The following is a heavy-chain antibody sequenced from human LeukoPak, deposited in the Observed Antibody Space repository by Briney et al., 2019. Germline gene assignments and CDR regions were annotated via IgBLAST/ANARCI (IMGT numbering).Heavy chain of an antibody. D-gene: IGHD3-10*01. CDR3: ARGGYYGSGNDFRFDP. V-gene: IGHV4-59*02. J-gene: IGHJ5*02. CDR2: IYHTGST. CDR1: GGSVSDYY. Sequence: SETLSLTCTISGGSVSDYYWSWIRQSPGKGLEWIGYIYHTGSTSYNPSLKSRVTISVETSKNQFSLKLKSVTAADTAVYYCARGGYYGSGNDFRFDPWGQGTLVTVSS.